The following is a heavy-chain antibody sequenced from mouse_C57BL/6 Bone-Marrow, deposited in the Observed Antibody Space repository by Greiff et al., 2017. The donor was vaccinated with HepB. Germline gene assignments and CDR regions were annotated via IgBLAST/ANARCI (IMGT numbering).Heavy chain of an antibody. CDR2: ISSGSSTI. V-gene: IGHV5-17*01. Sequence: EVMLVESGGGLVKPGGSLKLSCAASGFTFSDYGMHWVRQAPEKGLEWVAYISSGSSTIYYADTVKGRFTISRDNAKNTLFLQMTSLRSEATAMYYCARSHYYGSSRAWFAYWGQGTLVTVSA. CDR3: ARSHYYGSSRAWFAY. J-gene: IGHJ3*01. CDR1: GFTFSDYG. D-gene: IGHD1-1*01.